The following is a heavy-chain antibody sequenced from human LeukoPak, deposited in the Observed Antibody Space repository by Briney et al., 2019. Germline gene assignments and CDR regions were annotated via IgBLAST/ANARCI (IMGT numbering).Heavy chain of an antibody. D-gene: IGHD3-10*01. V-gene: IGHV4-59*01. Sequence: SETLSLTCTVSGGSISSYYWSWIRQPPGKGLEWIGYIYYSGSTNYNPSLKSRVTISVDTSKNQFSLKLSSVTAADTAVYYCARDMYYYGSGSYLTLDVWGKGTTVTVSS. CDR1: GGSISSYY. CDR3: ARDMYYYGSGSYLTLDV. CDR2: IYYSGST. J-gene: IGHJ6*04.